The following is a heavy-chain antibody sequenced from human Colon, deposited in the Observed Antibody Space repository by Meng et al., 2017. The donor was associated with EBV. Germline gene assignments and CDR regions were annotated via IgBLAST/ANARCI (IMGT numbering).Heavy chain of an antibody. D-gene: IGHD3-22*01. J-gene: IGHJ4*02. V-gene: IGHV4-34*01. CDR3: ARSRWLLLQL. CDR2: IDDSGNI. Sequence: VQLQQRGAGLLQPSESLSLTCTVYGGPVSGFYWTWIRQSPGKGLEWIGEIDDSGNIIYNPSLKSRVTISGDTSKNQFSLNVSSVTAADTAVYYCARSRWLLLQLWGQGTLVTVSS. CDR1: GGPVSGFY.